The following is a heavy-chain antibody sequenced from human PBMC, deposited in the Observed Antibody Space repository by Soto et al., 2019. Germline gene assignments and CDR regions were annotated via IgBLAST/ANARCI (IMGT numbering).Heavy chain of an antibody. CDR3: ARGLEEWGNPTVI. Sequence: EVQLVESGGGLVQPGGSLRLSCAASGFTFSSHWMHWIRQAPGKGLVWVSRINSDGSSTTYADSVKGRFTIPRDDAKSTLYRQKNSRRAEHTGVYYCARGLEEWGNPTVIWGQGTLVTVSS. V-gene: IGHV3-74*01. CDR2: INSDGSST. D-gene: IGHD3-16*01. CDR1: GFTFSSHW. J-gene: IGHJ3*02.